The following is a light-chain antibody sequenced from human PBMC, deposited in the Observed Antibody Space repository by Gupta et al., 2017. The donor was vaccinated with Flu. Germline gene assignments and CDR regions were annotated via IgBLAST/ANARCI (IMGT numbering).Light chain of an antibody. CDR2: SAS. J-gene: IGKJ2*01. Sequence: DIQMTQSPSSLSASVGDRVSITCRASQSIGRSVNWYQYKPGIAPRLLISSASILRGGVPSRISGSGPGTEFTLIISSLQPEDFATYYCQQTYSAPPHFGQGTKLDTK. CDR1: QSIGRS. CDR3: QQTYSAPPH. V-gene: IGKV1-39*01.